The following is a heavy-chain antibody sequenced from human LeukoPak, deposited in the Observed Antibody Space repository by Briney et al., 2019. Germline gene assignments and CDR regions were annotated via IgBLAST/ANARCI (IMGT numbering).Heavy chain of an antibody. Sequence: GASVKVSCKASGGTFSSYAISWVRQAPGQGLEWMGGIIPIFGTANYAQKIQGRVTITADESTTTAYMELRSLRSDDTAVYYCAMIPYCTSVTCYYLDYWGQGTLVTVSS. V-gene: IGHV1-69*13. J-gene: IGHJ4*02. CDR1: GGTFSSYA. CDR2: IIPIFGTA. CDR3: AMIPYCTSVTCYYLDY. D-gene: IGHD2-8*01.